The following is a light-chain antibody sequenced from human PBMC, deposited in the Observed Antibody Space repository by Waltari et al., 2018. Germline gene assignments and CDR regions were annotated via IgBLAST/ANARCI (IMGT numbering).Light chain of an antibody. CDR3: QQYYSYPGT. CDR1: QGVGSY. Sequence: AIRLTQSPSSIAASTGDRVTITCRASQGVGSYLAWYQQKSGRAPKLLLYASSSLEAEVPSRFGGSGSGTDFTLTISCLQSEDFASYFCQQYYSYPGTFGQGTRV. J-gene: IGKJ1*01. V-gene: IGKV1-8*01. CDR2: ASS.